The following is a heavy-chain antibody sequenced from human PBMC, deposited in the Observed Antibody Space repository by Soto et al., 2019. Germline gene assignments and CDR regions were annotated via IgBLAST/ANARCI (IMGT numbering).Heavy chain of an antibody. Sequence: ASVKVSCKASGYTFTNYGFIWVRQAPGQGLEWMGWVSAYNGNRNYAQKFQGRVTMTTDTSTSTAYMELRSLRSDDTAVYYCARDRTPKYRSGGSCYSDASDIWGQGTMVTVSS. CDR3: ARDRTPKYRSGGSCYSDASDI. D-gene: IGHD2-15*01. J-gene: IGHJ3*02. V-gene: IGHV1-18*01. CDR1: GYTFTNYG. CDR2: VSAYNGNR.